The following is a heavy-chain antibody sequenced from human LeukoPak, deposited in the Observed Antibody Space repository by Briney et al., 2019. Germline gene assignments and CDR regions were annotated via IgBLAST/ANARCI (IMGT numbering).Heavy chain of an antibody. CDR1: NGTVGSGGYS. J-gene: IGHJ3*01. CDR3: ASSHCGGDCFSSVAFDF. Sequence: PSDTLSLTCTVSNGTVGSGGYSWSWIRQPPGKGLEWIGYVYHSGATYYNPSLKSRISIPMDRSKNHSSLRLRSVTAADTAVYFCASSHCGGDCFSSVAFDFWGHGTMVTVSS. D-gene: IGHD2-21*02. CDR2: VYHSGAT. V-gene: IGHV4-30-2*01.